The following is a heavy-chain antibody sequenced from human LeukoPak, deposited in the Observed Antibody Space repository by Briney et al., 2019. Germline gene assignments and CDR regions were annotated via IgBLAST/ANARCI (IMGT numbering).Heavy chain of an antibody. CDR3: ARDVVVPAASGDYYYMDV. Sequence: SETLSLTCTVSGGSISSYYWSWIRQPPGKGLEWIGYIYYSGSTNYNPSLKSRVTMSVDTSKNQFSLKLSSVTAADTAVYYCARDVVVPAASGDYYYMDVWGKGTTVTVSS. D-gene: IGHD2-2*01. J-gene: IGHJ6*03. V-gene: IGHV4-59*12. CDR2: IYYSGST. CDR1: GGSISSYY.